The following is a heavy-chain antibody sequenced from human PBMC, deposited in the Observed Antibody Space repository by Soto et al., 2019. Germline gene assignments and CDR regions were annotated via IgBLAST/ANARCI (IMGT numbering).Heavy chain of an antibody. D-gene: IGHD2-8*01. V-gene: IGHV3-33*01. CDR2: ILSDGNRK. J-gene: IGHJ3*01. CDR1: VFICNRSD. Sequence: TVFICNRSDFHCFRHAPCKGRECWAVILSDGNRKFHADSVEGRFTISRDNSKDTLYLQMNSLKAEDTAVYYCARKDAFENKNGIDVWGQGTMVTDSS. CDR3: ARKDAFENKNGIDV.